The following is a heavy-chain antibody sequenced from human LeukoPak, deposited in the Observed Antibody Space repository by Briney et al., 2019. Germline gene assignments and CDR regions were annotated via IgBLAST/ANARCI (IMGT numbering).Heavy chain of an antibody. Sequence: SETLSLTCTVSGGSISNYYWTWLRQPAGKGLEWIGRIYTSGGTNYNPSLKSRVTMSVDTSKNQFSLKQSSVTAADTAMYYCARAAEYSSGWYLFDDWGQGILVTVSA. CDR2: IYTSGGT. J-gene: IGHJ4*02. CDR1: GGSISNYY. V-gene: IGHV4-4*07. CDR3: ARAAEYSSGWYLFDD. D-gene: IGHD6-19*01.